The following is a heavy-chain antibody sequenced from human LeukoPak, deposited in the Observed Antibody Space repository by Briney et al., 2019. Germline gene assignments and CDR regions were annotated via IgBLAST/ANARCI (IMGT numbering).Heavy chain of an antibody. Sequence: GGSLRLSCAASGFTVSSNYMSWVRQAPGKGLEWVSGISGSGGNTYYTDSVRGRLSISRDNSKNTLYLQVNSLGAEDTAVYYCAKGRTEGGTLALDYWGQGTLVTVSS. J-gene: IGHJ4*02. CDR2: ISGSGGNT. V-gene: IGHV3-23*01. D-gene: IGHD6-19*01. CDR3: AKGRTEGGTLALDY. CDR1: GFTVSSNY.